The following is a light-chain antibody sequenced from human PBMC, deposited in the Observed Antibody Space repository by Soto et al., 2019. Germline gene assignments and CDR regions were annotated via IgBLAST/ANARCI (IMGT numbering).Light chain of an antibody. CDR2: GAS. Sequence: IDKTPSPSTLSMALTVRPTASRRASQSVSSSYLAWYQQKPRKDTXLXXXGASSRDTGIQDRISGSGSGKDFTPTISRWDHEDFEGYYCQQYGSELPWTFGEGTKVDI. V-gene: IGKV3-20*01. CDR3: QQYGSELPWT. J-gene: IGKJ1*01. CDR1: QSVSSSY.